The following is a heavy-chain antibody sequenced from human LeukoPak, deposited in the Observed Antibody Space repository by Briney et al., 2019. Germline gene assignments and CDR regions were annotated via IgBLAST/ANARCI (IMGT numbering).Heavy chain of an antibody. CDR2: INHSGST. Sequence: SETLSLTCAVYGGSFSGYYWSWIRQPPGKGLEWIGEINHSGSTNYNPSLKSRVTISVDTSKNQFSLKLSSVTAADTAVYYCARARRYCSGGSCPWLDYWGQGTPVTVSS. D-gene: IGHD2-15*01. CDR1: GGSFSGYY. V-gene: IGHV4-34*01. J-gene: IGHJ4*02. CDR3: ARARRYCSGGSCPWLDY.